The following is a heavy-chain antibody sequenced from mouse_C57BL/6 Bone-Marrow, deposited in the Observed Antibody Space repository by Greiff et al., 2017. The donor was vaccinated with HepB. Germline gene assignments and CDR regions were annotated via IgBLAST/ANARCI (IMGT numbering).Heavy chain of an antibody. Sequence: VQLQQSGAELARPGASVKLSCKASGYTFTSYGISWVKQRTGQGLEWIGEIYPRSGNTYYNEKFKGKATLTADKSSSTAYMELRSLTSEDSAVYFCARKLRYLPEIAYWGQGTLVTVSA. V-gene: IGHV1-81*01. CDR3: ARKLRYLPEIAY. J-gene: IGHJ3*01. CDR2: IYPRSGNT. CDR1: GYTFTSYG. D-gene: IGHD1-1*01.